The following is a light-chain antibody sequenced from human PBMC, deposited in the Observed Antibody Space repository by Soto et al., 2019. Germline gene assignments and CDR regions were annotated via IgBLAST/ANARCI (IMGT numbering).Light chain of an antibody. Sequence: DIVMTQSPGTLSLSPGERATLSCRASQGVSSNLAWYQQKPGQAPRLLIYGASTRATGIPARFSGSGSGTEFTLTISSLQSEDFAVYYCQQYNNWPRTFGQGTKVDIK. CDR1: QGVSSN. CDR2: GAS. J-gene: IGKJ1*01. V-gene: IGKV3-15*01. CDR3: QQYNNWPRT.